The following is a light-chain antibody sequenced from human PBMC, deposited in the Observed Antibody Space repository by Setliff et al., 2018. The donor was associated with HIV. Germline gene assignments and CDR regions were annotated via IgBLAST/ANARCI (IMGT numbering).Light chain of an antibody. J-gene: IGKJ4*01. CDR2: GAS. CDR1: QYVSRN. CDR3: QQYTIRPLT. Sequence: EIVMTQSPATLSVSPGEGATLSCRASQYVSRNLAWYQQKPGQPPRLLVYGASTRATDIPARFSGSGSGTVFTLTISSLQSEDSAVYFCQQYTIRPLTFGGGTKVDIK. V-gene: IGKV3-15*01.